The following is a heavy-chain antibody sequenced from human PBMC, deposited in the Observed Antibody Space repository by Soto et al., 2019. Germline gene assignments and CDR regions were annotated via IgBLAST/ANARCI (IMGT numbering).Heavy chain of an antibody. D-gene: IGHD2-2*01. CDR2: INQDGSER. Sequence: EVQLVESGGGLVQPGGSLRLSCAASGFTFSSSWMSWVRQAPGRGLEWVANINQDGSERNYVDSVKGRIIIPRDNTKNSLYLQMNDLRAEDTAMYYCATTSSCAFWGQGTLVTVSS. J-gene: IGHJ4*02. CDR3: ATTSSCAF. V-gene: IGHV3-7*01. CDR1: GFTFSSSW.